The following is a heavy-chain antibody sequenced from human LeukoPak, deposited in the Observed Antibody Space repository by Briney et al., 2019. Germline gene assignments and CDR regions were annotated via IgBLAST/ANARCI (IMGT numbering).Heavy chain of an antibody. CDR2: IIPIFATA. CDR1: GGTFSSYA. J-gene: IGHJ4*02. V-gene: IGHV1-69*05. D-gene: IGHD3/OR15-3a*01. Sequence: SVKVSCKASGGTFSSYAISWVRQAPGQGLEWMGGIIPIFATANYAQKFQGRVTITTDESTSTAYMELSSLRSEDTAVYYRAKERKTRLGGRGWVYFGLRGQGTLVTVSS. CDR3: AKERKTRLGGRGWVYFGL.